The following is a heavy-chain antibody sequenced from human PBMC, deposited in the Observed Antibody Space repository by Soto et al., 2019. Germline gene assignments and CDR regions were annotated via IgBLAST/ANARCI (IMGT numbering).Heavy chain of an antibody. V-gene: IGHV3-7*03. Sequence: PGGSLRLSCAASGFTFSSYWVSWVRQAPGKGLEWVANIKQDGSEKYYVDSVKGRFTISSDNAKNSLYLQMNSLRAGDTAVYYCARVPYSRSGLTYVAFDIWGQGTMVTVSS. CDR3: ARVPYSRSGLTYVAFDI. CDR2: IKQDGSEK. D-gene: IGHD6-13*01. J-gene: IGHJ3*02. CDR1: GFTFSSYW.